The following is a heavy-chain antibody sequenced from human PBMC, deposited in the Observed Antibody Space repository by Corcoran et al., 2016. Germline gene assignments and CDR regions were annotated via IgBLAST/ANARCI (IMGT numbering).Heavy chain of an antibody. V-gene: IGHV4-38-2*02. CDR1: GYSISSGYY. Sequence: QVQLQESGPGLVKPSETLSLTCTVSGYSISSGYYWGWLRQPPGEGLEWIGSIFHSGNTYYNPSLKSRVTISVDMSKNTFSMMLSSVTAADTAVYDCARGHHESSGDSPFGPWGQGALGPVSA. CDR3: ARGHHESSGDSPFGP. D-gene: IGHD3-22*01. J-gene: IGHJ5*02. CDR2: IFHSGNT.